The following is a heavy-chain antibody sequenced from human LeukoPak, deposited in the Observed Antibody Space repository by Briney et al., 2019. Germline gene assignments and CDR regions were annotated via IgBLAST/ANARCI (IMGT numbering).Heavy chain of an antibody. CDR2: INPNSGGT. J-gene: IGHJ4*02. CDR1: GYTFTGYY. V-gene: IGHV1-2*02. Sequence: ASVKVSCKASGYTFTGYYMHWVRQAPGQGLEWMGWINPNSGGTNYAQKFQGRVTMTRDTSISTAYMELSRLRSEDTAVYYCARGWRGRRGSDGYYFDYWGQGTLVTVSS. D-gene: IGHD1-26*01. CDR3: ARGWRGRRGSDGYYFDY.